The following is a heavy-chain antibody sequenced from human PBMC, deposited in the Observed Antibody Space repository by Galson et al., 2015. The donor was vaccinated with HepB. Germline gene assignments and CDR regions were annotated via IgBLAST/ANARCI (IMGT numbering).Heavy chain of an antibody. CDR1: GFTFSSYS. V-gene: IGHV3-48*04. Sequence: SLRLSCAVSGFTFSSYSMNWVRQAPGKGLEWVSYISSRSSTISYADSVKGRFTISRDNAKNSLYLQMNSLRAEDTAVYYCARGPSMTTVTTGKDWYFDLWGRGTLVTASS. D-gene: IGHD4-17*01. CDR2: ISSRSSTI. CDR3: ARGPSMTTVTTGKDWYFDL. J-gene: IGHJ2*01.